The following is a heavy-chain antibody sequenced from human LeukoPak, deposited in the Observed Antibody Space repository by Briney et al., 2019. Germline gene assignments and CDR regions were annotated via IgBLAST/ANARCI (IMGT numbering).Heavy chain of an antibody. CDR3: AKEGGTMFFDS. D-gene: IGHD3-3*01. CDR2: FSGNGKTT. Sequence: GGSLRLSCVASGFTFRRYTMHWVRQVPGKGLEWVSLFSGNGKTTYYADSVKGRFTIFRDDSKNSVTLQMNSLRSDDSALYFCAKEGGTMFFDSWGQGTLVTVSS. CDR1: GFTFRRYT. J-gene: IGHJ5*01. V-gene: IGHV3-43*01.